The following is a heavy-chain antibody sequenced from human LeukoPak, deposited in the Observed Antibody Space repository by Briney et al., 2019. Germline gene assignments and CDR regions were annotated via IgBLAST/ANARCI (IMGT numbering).Heavy chain of an antibody. CDR2: INPHSGGT. Sequence: ASVKVSCKASGYTFIGYYIHWVRQAPGQGLEWMGWINPHSGGTNYAQKFQGRVTMTRDTSISTVYMELSRLRSDDTAVYYCARAGSYSSSWYILYWGQGTLVTVSS. CDR3: ARAGSYSSSWYILY. D-gene: IGHD6-13*01. J-gene: IGHJ4*02. V-gene: IGHV1-2*02. CDR1: GYTFIGYY.